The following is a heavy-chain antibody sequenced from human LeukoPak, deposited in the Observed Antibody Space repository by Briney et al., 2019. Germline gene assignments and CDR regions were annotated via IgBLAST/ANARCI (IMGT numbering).Heavy chain of an antibody. CDR3: ARRSTTVPHYFDY. D-gene: IGHD4-17*01. Sequence: SETLSLTCAVFGGSFSGNYWSYIRQPPGKGLEWIGEINHSGSTNYNPSLKSRVTISVDTSKNQFSLMLTSLTAADRAVYYCARRSTTVPHYFDYWGQGTLVTVSS. CDR1: GGSFSGNY. J-gene: IGHJ4*02. V-gene: IGHV4-34*01. CDR2: INHSGST.